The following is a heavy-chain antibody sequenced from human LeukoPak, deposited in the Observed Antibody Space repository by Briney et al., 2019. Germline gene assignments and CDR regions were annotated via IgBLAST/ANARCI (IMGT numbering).Heavy chain of an antibody. D-gene: IGHD6-25*01. V-gene: IGHV4-59*01. CDR2: IYYSGST. Sequence: ETSETLSLTCTVSGGSISSFYWSWIRQPPGKGLEWIGYIYYSGSTSYNPSLKSRVTISVNTSKNQFSLKLSSVTAADTAVYYCATSQGLPYNFDYWGQGSLVTVSS. CDR1: GGSISSFY. J-gene: IGHJ4*02. CDR3: ATSQGLPYNFDY.